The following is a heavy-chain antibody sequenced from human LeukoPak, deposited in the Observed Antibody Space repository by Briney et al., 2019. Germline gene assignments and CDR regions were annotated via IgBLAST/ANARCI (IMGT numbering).Heavy chain of an antibody. Sequence: GGSLRLSCAASGFTFSSFAIHWVRQAPGKGLEWLAIISFDGSRKYYAESVKGRFTISRDNSKNTLYLQMNSLRPEDTAMYYCAKDQYPRRVTTTPGQYGMDVWGQGTSVTVSS. D-gene: IGHD4-17*01. CDR2: ISFDGSRK. CDR3: AKDQYPRRVTTTPGQYGMDV. J-gene: IGHJ6*02. V-gene: IGHV3-30*18. CDR1: GFTFSSFA.